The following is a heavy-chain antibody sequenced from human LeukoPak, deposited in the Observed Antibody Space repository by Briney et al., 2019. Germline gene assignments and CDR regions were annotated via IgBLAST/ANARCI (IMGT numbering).Heavy chain of an antibody. Sequence: GGSLRLSCAASGFTFSSSWMSWLRQAPGKGLAWVSYISSTSTTIYYADSVRGRFTISRDNAKNSLYLQMNSLRDEDTAVYYCARGGYEFDYWGQGTLVTVSS. CDR3: ARGGYEFDY. CDR1: GFTFSSSW. J-gene: IGHJ4*02. D-gene: IGHD5-12*01. V-gene: IGHV3-48*02. CDR2: ISSTSTTI.